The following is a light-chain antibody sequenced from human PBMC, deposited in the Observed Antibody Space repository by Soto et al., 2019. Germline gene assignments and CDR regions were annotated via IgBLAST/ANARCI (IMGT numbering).Light chain of an antibody. Sequence: EIVLTQSPATLSLSPGDRATLSCRTSQGVGSHLAWYQQKPGQAPRLLIHDASSRATGIPARFSGSGSGTDFTLTISSLEPEDFAVYYCQPRHNWPPSLTFGQGTRLGIK. J-gene: IGKJ5*01. CDR2: DAS. CDR1: QGVGSH. V-gene: IGKV3-11*01. CDR3: QPRHNWPPSLT.